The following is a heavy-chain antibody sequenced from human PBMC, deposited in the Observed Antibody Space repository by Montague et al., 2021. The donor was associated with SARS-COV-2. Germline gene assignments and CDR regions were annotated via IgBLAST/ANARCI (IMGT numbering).Heavy chain of an antibody. D-gene: IGHD2-8*02. CDR2: VRQSGST. CDR3: GSVGGSGGRIYYYFYGLGD. Sequence: SETLSLTCSVSGYSVNSGYYWSWIRQPPGKGLEWIGSVRQSGSTYFTPSLASRVSMSVDTSKNQFSLTLTSVTAADTALYYCGSVGGSGGRIYYYFYGLGDWGQGTAVTVSS. V-gene: IGHV4-38-2*02. J-gene: IGHJ6*02. CDR1: GYSVNSGYY.